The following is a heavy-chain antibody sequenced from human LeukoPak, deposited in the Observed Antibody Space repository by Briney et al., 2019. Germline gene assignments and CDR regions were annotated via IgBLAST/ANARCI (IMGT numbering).Heavy chain of an antibody. CDR3: AKIDYGDYVGAFDI. CDR1: GFTFDDYA. V-gene: IGHV3-9*01. D-gene: IGHD4-17*01. Sequence: PGGSLRLSCAASGFTFDDYAMHWVRQAPGKGLEWVSGISWNSDSIGYADSVKGRLTISRDNAKNSLYLQMNSLRAEDTALYYCAKIDYGDYVGAFDIWGQGTMVTVSS. CDR2: ISWNSDSI. J-gene: IGHJ3*02.